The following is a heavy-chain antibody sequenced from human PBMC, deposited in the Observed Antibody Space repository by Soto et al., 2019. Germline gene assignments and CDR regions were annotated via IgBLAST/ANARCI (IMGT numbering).Heavy chain of an antibody. CDR2: IIPMFGTA. D-gene: IGHD3-3*01. Sequence: QVQLVQSGAEVKKPGSSVKVSCKASGGTFSTYTISWVRQAPGQGLEWMGGIIPMFGTANYAQKFQGRVTITADESTSSAYMELSSLRSEDTAVYYCASLMYYDFWIGHSGWGQGTLVTVSS. CDR3: ASLMYYDFWIGHSG. V-gene: IGHV1-69*01. CDR1: GGTFSTYT. J-gene: IGHJ4*02.